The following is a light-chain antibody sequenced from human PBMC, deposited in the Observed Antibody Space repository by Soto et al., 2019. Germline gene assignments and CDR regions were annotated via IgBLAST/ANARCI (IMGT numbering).Light chain of an antibody. J-gene: IGLJ3*02. V-gene: IGLV2-14*01. CDR1: TSDVGGYNY. CDR2: DVS. CDR3: SSYTSSSTVV. Sequence: QSVLTQPASVSGSPGQSITISCTGATSDVGGYNYVSWYQQYPGKAPKLMIYDVSNRPSGDSNRFSGSKSGNTASLTISGLQAEDEADYYCSSYTSSSTVVFGGGTKLTVL.